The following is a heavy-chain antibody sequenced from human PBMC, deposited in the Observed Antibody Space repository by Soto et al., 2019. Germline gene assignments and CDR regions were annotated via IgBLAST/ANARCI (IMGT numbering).Heavy chain of an antibody. CDR2: ISSSSSYI. D-gene: IGHD3-9*01. Sequence: PGGSLRLSCAASGFTFSSYSMNWVRQAPGKGLEWVSSISSSSSYIYYADSVKGRFTISRDNAKNSLYLQMNSLRAEDTAVYYCARGLFVGDWLLWYYWGQGTLVTVSS. J-gene: IGHJ4*02. CDR1: GFTFSSYS. V-gene: IGHV3-21*01. CDR3: ARGLFVGDWLLWYY.